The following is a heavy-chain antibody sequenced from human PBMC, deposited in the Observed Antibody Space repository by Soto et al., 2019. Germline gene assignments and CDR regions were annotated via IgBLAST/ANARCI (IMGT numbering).Heavy chain of an antibody. CDR1: GHTLINYY. Sequence: QVQLVQSGAEVKKPGASVKVSCKTSGHTLINYYMHWVRQAPGQGLDWLGKIDPSGNGTSYAERFQGRITLTSDTSTKTVYVELSSLRSEDTAIYYCAINYYDSSGYLYWGRGTLVTVSS. V-gene: IGHV1-46*01. CDR2: IDPSGNGT. CDR3: AINYYDSSGYLY. D-gene: IGHD3-22*01. J-gene: IGHJ4*02.